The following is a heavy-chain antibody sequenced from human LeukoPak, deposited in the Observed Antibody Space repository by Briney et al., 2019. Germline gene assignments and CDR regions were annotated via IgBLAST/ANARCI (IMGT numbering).Heavy chain of an antibody. CDR2: ISYDGSNK. Sequence: XXXXSGFTFSSYAMHWVRQAPGKGLEWVALISYDGSNKYYADSVKGRFTISRDNSKNTLYMQMNSLRAEDTAVYYCAKDLLGLPGEGGQGTLVTVSS. CDR3: AKDLLGLPGE. D-gene: IGHD3/OR15-3a*01. CDR1: GFTFSSYA. V-gene: IGHV3-30*18. J-gene: IGHJ4*02.